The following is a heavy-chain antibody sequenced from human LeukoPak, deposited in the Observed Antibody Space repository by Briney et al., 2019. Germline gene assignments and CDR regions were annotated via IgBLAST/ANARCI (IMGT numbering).Heavy chain of an antibody. CDR3: AKEGYNSRYGMDV. CDR2: ISYDGNNK. J-gene: IGHJ6*02. CDR1: GFTFDSYD. D-gene: IGHD1-14*01. Sequence: GGSLRLSCAASGFTFDSYDMHWVRQAPGKGLEWVVVISYDGNNKHYVDSVKGRFTISRDNSKNTLYLQMNSLRAEDTAVYYCAKEGYNSRYGMDVWGQGTTVTVSS. V-gene: IGHV3-30*18.